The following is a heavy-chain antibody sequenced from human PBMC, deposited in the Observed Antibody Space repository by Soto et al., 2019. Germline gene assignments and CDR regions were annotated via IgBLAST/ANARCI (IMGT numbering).Heavy chain of an antibody. D-gene: IGHD2-2*01. J-gene: IGHJ6*02. CDR1: GFTFSSYE. Sequence: LRLSCAASGFTFSSYEMNWVRQAPGKGLEWVSYISSSGSTIYYADSVKGRFTISRDNAKNSLYLQMNSLRAEDTAVYYCARDQCSSTSCLYYYYYGMDVWGQGTTVTVSS. CDR3: ARDQCSSTSCLYYYYYGMDV. CDR2: ISSSGSTI. V-gene: IGHV3-48*03.